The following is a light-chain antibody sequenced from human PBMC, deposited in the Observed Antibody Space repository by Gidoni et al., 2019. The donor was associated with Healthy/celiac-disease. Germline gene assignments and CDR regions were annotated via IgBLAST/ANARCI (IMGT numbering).Light chain of an antibody. Sequence: IQMTHSPSSLSASVGDRVTITCRASQSISSYLNWYQQKPGKAPKLLIYAASSLQSGVPSRFSGSGSGTDFTLTISSLQPEDFATYYCQQSYSTRYTFGQXTKLEIK. V-gene: IGKV1-39*01. CDR2: AAS. J-gene: IGKJ2*01. CDR1: QSISSY. CDR3: QQSYSTRYT.